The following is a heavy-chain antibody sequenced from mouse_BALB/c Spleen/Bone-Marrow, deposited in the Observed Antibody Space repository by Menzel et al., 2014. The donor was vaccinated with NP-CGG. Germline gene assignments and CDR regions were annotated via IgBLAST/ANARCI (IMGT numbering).Heavy chain of an antibody. V-gene: IGHV5-12-2*01. CDR2: ISNGGSTT. CDR3: ARDGYDVGGALDY. Sequence: DVMLVESGGGLVQPGGSLKLSCAASGFTFSYYTMSWVRRTPEKRLEWVAYISNGGSTTYHPDTVKGRFTISRDNAKNTLYLQMSSLKSEDTAMYYCARDGYDVGGALDYWGQGTSVTVSS. D-gene: IGHD2-2*01. J-gene: IGHJ4*01. CDR1: GFTFSYYT.